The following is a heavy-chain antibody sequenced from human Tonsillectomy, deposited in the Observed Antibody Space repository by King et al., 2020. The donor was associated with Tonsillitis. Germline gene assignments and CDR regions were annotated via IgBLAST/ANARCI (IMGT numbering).Heavy chain of an antibody. V-gene: IGHV3-23*04. CDR2: ISGSGGYT. J-gene: IGHJ4*02. D-gene: IGHD4-17*01. CDR1: GFTFSNYA. CDR3: AKDGAVTTFKFDY. Sequence: VQLVESGGGLVQPGGSLRLSCAASGFTFSNYAMSWVRQAPGKGLGWGSAISGSGGYTYYAASVKGRFTISRDNSKNTLYLQMNSMRAEDTAVYYCAKDGAVTTFKFDYWGQGTLVTVSS.